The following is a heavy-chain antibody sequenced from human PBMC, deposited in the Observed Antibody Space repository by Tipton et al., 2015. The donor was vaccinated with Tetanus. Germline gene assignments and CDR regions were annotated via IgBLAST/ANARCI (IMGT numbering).Heavy chain of an antibody. Sequence: QMQLVQSGAEVKKPGASVKVSCKASGYTFTGYYMHWVRQAPGQGLEWMGWINPNSGGTNYAQKFQGWVTMTRDTSISTAYMELSRLRSDDTAVYYCARDHGAPEDYYYGMDVWGQGTTVTVSS. CDR1: GYTFTGYY. J-gene: IGHJ6*02. CDR2: INPNSGGT. CDR3: ARDHGAPEDYYYGMDV. V-gene: IGHV1-2*04. D-gene: IGHD4-17*01.